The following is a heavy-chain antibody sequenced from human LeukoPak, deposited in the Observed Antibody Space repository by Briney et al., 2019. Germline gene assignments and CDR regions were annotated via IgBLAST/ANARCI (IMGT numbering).Heavy chain of an antibody. CDR1: GGSFSGYY. CDR2: INHSGST. J-gene: IGHJ4*02. CDR3: ARGLYSSSWYY. V-gene: IGHV4-34*01. D-gene: IGHD6-13*01. Sequence: PSETLSLTCAVYGGSFSGYYWSWIRQPPGKGLEWIGEINHSGSTNYNPSLKSRVTISVDTSKNQFSLKLSSVTAADTAVYYCARGLYSSSWYYWGQGTLVTVSS.